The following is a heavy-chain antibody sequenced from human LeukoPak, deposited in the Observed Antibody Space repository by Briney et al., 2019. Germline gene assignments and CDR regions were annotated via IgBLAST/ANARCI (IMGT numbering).Heavy chain of an antibody. V-gene: IGHV3-53*01. Sequence: PGGSLRLSCAASGFTVSSNYMSWVRQAPGKGLEWVSVIYSGGSTYYADPVKGRFTISRDNSKNTLYLQMNSLRAEDTAVYYCATRSASTVTTFAFDIWGQGTMVTVSS. CDR2: IYSGGST. CDR3: ATRSASTVTTFAFDI. CDR1: GFTVSSNY. D-gene: IGHD4-17*01. J-gene: IGHJ3*02.